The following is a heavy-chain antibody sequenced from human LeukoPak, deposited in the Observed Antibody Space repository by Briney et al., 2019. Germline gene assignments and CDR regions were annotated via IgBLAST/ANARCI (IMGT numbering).Heavy chain of an antibody. CDR3: ARVKKGIAAAGTGGGWFEP. CDR1: GFTFSDYY. CDR2: ISSGGSTI. Sequence: SGGSLRLSCAASGFTFSDYYMSWIRQAPGKGLEWISYISSGGSTIYYADSVRGQFTISRDNAKKSLYLQMNSLRAEDTAVYYCARVKKGIAAAGTGGGWFEPWGQGTLVTVSS. D-gene: IGHD6-13*01. V-gene: IGHV3-11*01. J-gene: IGHJ5*02.